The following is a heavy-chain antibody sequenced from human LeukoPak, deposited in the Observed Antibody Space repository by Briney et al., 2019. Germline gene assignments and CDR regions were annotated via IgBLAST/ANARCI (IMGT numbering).Heavy chain of an antibody. CDR1: GFTFSSYG. Sequence: GGSLRLSCAASGFTFSSYGMHWVRQAPGKGLEWVAFIRYDGSNKYYADSVKGRFTISRDNSKNTLYLQMNSLRAEDTAVYYCAGPNWISSSWYQLNYYYYGMDVWGQGTTVTVSS. CDR3: AGPNWISSSWYQLNYYYYGMDV. J-gene: IGHJ6*02. V-gene: IGHV3-30*02. CDR2: IRYDGSNK. D-gene: IGHD6-13*01.